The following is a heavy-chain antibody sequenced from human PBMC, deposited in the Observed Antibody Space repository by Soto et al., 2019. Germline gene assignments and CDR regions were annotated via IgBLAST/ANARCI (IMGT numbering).Heavy chain of an antibody. V-gene: IGHV4-30-2*01. CDR3: ARDTRSASYFEY. J-gene: IGHJ4*02. CDR1: GHSIPSGGYS. D-gene: IGHD6-19*01. Sequence: SDTLSLTCAVSGHSIPSGGYSWNWIRQAPGKGLEWIGYIYQSGSTSYNPSLKSRVTISVDRSKNQFSLKLNSVTAADTAVYYCARDTRSASYFEYWGQGTPVTVS. CDR2: IYQSGST.